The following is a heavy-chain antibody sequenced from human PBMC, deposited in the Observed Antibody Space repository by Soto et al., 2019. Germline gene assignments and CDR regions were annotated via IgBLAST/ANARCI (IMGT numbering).Heavy chain of an antibody. CDR2: ISSSSSYT. D-gene: IGHD4-17*01. V-gene: IGHV3-21*01. CDR1: GFTFSSYS. CDR3: ARDSVTTAVKNWYFDL. Sequence: GGSLRLSCAASGFTFSSYSMNWVRQAPGKGLEWVSSISSSSSYTYYADSVKGRFTISRDNAKNSLYLQMNSLRAEDTAVYYCARDSVTTAVKNWYFDLWGRGTLVTVSS. J-gene: IGHJ2*01.